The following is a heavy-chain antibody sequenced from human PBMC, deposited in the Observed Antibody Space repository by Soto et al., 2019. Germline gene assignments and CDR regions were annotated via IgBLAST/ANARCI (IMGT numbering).Heavy chain of an antibody. V-gene: IGHV4-39*01. D-gene: IGHD6-6*01. CDR1: GGSISTSRYF. J-gene: IGHJ4*02. CDR2: IYYSGST. CDR3: ATLAYGSSRSVGY. Sequence: KSSETLSLTCAVSGGSISTSRYFWGWIRQPPGKGLEWIGSIYYSGSTYYNPSLGTRVTISVDRSKNQFSLKVSSVTAADTAVYYCATLAYGSSRSVGYWGQGTLVTVSS.